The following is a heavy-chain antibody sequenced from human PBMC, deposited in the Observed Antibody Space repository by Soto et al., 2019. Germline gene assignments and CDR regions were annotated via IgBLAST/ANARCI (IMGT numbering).Heavy chain of an antibody. D-gene: IGHD3-3*01. CDR2: IYWDDDK. Sequence: QITLKESGPTLVKPTQTLTLTCTFSGFSLSTSGVGVGWIRQPPGKALEWLALIYWDDDKRYSPSLKSRLTINNDTSQNQVVLTMTNMDPVDTATYYCAHVKAYDPMPGMDVWGQGTTVTVSS. CDR3: AHVKAYDPMPGMDV. V-gene: IGHV2-5*02. CDR1: GFSLSTSGVG. J-gene: IGHJ6*02.